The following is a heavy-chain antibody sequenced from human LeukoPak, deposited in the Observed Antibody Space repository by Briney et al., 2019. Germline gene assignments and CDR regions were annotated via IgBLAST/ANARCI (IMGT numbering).Heavy chain of an antibody. CDR1: GFTFSSYA. CDR3: AKGQRYFTDY. J-gene: IGHJ4*02. CDR2: ISGSGDNT. Sequence: PGGSLRLSCAASGFTFSSYAMSWVRQAPGKGLEWVSAISGSGDNTYYADSVKGRFTISRDNSKNTLYLQMNSLRAEDTAVYYCAKGQRYFTDYWGQGTLVTVSS. V-gene: IGHV3-23*01. D-gene: IGHD3-9*01.